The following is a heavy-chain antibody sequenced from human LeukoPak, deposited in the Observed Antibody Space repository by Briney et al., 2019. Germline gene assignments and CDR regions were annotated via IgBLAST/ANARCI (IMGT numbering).Heavy chain of an antibody. CDR1: GYTFTGYC. Sequence: GASVKVSCKASGYTFTGYCMHWVRQASGQGLEWMGWINPNSGGTNYAQKFQGRVTMTRDTSISTAYMELSRLRSDDTAVYYCARSDYYDSSGYYAHYFDYWGQGTLVTVSS. J-gene: IGHJ4*02. D-gene: IGHD3-22*01. CDR3: ARSDYYDSSGYYAHYFDY. V-gene: IGHV1-2*02. CDR2: INPNSGGT.